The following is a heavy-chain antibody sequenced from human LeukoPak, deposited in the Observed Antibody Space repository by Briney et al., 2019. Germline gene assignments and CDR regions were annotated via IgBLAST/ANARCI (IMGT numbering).Heavy chain of an antibody. V-gene: IGHV3-30*02. D-gene: IGHD6-13*01. CDR3: AKDLAAAEAFDI. Sequence: PGGSLRLSCAASGFTFSSYGMHWVRQAPGKGLGWVAFIRYDGSNKYYADSVKGQFTISRDNSKNTLYLQMNSLRAEDTAVYYCAKDLAAAEAFDIWGQGTMVTVSS. CDR2: IRYDGSNK. CDR1: GFTFSSYG. J-gene: IGHJ3*02.